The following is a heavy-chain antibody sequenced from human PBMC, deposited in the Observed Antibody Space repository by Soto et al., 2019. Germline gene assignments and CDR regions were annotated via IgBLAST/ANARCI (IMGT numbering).Heavy chain of an antibody. CDR3: ASRDVVVVAVSGGAFDI. V-gene: IGHV3-30-3*01. CDR2: ISYDGSNK. Sequence: PGGSLRLSCAASGFTFSSYAMHWVRQAPGKGLEWVAVISYDGSNKYYADSVKGRFTISRDNAKNSLYLQMNSLRAEDTAVYYCASRDVVVVAVSGGAFDIWGQGTMVTVSS. D-gene: IGHD2-15*01. CDR1: GFTFSSYA. J-gene: IGHJ3*02.